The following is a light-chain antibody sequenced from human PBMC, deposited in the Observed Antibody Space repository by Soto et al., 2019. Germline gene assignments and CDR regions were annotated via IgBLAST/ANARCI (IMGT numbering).Light chain of an antibody. CDR1: SSDVGGYKY. Sequence: QSALTQPASVSGSPGQSITIPCTGSSSDVGGYKYVSWYQQHPDKAPKLIIYEVSNRPSGVSDRFSGSKSGNTASLTISGLQAEDEADYYCSSYSSSTLYVFGTGTKVTVL. CDR3: SSYSSSTLYV. J-gene: IGLJ1*01. V-gene: IGLV2-14*01. CDR2: EVS.